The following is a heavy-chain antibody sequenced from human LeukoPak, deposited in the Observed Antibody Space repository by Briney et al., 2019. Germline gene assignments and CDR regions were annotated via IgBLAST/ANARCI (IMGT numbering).Heavy chain of an antibody. D-gene: IGHD2-2*01. V-gene: IGHV4-39*01. Sequence: PSETLSLTCTVSGGSISGYNYYWGWIRQPPGKGLEWIGSISYSGSTYYNPSLKSRVIISVDTSKTQFSLKVNSVTAADTAVYYCARLGYCSSTSCHLSWFDPWGQGTLVAVSS. CDR1: GGSISGYNYY. J-gene: IGHJ5*02. CDR2: ISYSGST. CDR3: ARLGYCSSTSCHLSWFDP.